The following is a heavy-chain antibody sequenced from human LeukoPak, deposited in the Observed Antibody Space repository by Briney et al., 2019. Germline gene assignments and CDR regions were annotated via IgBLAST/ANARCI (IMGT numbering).Heavy chain of an antibody. D-gene: IGHD6-13*01. CDR3: AKAPYLQAAAGNDP. Sequence: GGPLTLSCAASGFTFSSYAMSWPRQATGKGLEWLSAIIGRGGRTYYADSGKGRVTISRDNAKNTLYLQMNSLRAEDTAVYYCAKAPYLQAAAGNDPWGQGTLVTVSS. J-gene: IGHJ5*02. V-gene: IGHV3-23*01. CDR1: GFTFSSYA. CDR2: IIGRGGRT.